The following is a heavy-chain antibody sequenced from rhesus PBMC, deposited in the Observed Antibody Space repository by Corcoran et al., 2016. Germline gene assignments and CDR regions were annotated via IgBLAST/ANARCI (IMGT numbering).Heavy chain of an antibody. D-gene: IGHD1-44*02. CDR3: ARDGTGSYNRYFEF. V-gene: IGHV4S2*01. Sequence: QVQLQESGPGLVKPSETLPLTCAVSGASIRSNYWSWIRQAPGKGLEWIGRIYGSGGSTDYNPSLKSRVTISIDTSKNQFSLKLSSVTAADTAVYYCARDGTGSYNRYFEFWGQGALVTVSS. CDR1: GASIRSNY. CDR2: IYGSGGST. J-gene: IGHJ1*01.